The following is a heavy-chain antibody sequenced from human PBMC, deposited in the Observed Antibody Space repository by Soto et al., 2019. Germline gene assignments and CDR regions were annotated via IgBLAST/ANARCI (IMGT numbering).Heavy chain of an antibody. J-gene: IGHJ4*02. CDR3: ARGYCSGSTCFIGGRYFDY. CDR1: GFTFSSYS. Sequence: GGSLRLSCAASGFTFSSYSMNWVRQAPGKGLDWVSYISSSSYTIYYADSVKGRFTISRDNAKNSLYLQMNSLRDEDTAVYYCARGYCSGSTCFIGGRYFDYWGQGTMVTASS. D-gene: IGHD2-15*01. CDR2: ISSSSYTI. V-gene: IGHV3-48*02.